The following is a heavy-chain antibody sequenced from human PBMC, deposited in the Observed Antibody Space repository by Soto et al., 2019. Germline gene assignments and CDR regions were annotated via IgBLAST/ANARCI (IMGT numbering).Heavy chain of an antibody. D-gene: IGHD1-1*01. CDR3: ARGTSALEFDD. CDR2: IYYSGST. J-gene: IGHJ4*02. V-gene: IGHV4-59*08. Sequence: QVQLQESGPGLVKPSETLSLTCTVSGGSISSYYWSWIRQPPGKGLEWIGFIYYSGSTNYNPSLKIRVTISVDTYKNQFYLKVSSVTAADTAVYYCARGTSALEFDDWGQGTLVTVSS. CDR1: GGSISSYY.